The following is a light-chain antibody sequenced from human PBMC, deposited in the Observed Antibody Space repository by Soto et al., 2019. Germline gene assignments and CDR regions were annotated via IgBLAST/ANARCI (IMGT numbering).Light chain of an antibody. V-gene: IGKV1-39*01. Sequence: DIQMTQSPSSLSASVGDRVTITFRASQSISTYLNWYQQRPGKAPKLLIYAASSLQRGVPSTFSGSGSGTDFTLTISSLQPEDFATYYCQQSYNTPLTFGQGTRLEIK. CDR1: QSISTY. CDR2: AAS. J-gene: IGKJ5*01. CDR3: QQSYNTPLT.